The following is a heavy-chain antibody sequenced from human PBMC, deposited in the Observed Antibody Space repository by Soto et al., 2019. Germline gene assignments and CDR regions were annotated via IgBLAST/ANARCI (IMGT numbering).Heavy chain of an antibody. CDR1: GYTFTSYG. Sequence: ASVKVSCKASGYTFTSYGIGWVRQAPGQGLECMGWISAYNGNTNYAQKLQGRVTMTTDTSTSTAYMELRSLRSDDTAVYYCARDAEIHYDILTGYYNWFDPWGQGTLVTVSS. CDR3: ARDAEIHYDILTGYYNWFDP. CDR2: ISAYNGNT. D-gene: IGHD3-9*01. J-gene: IGHJ5*02. V-gene: IGHV1-18*01.